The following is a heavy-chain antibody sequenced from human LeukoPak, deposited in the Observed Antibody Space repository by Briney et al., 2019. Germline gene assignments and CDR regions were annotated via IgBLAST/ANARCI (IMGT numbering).Heavy chain of an antibody. D-gene: IGHD2-15*01. Sequence: SETASLTCTVSGGSISSYYWNWIRQPPGKGREWIGNIYDSASTNYNPSLKSRVTISVDTSKNQFSLKLSSVTAADTAVYYCTRECSGGGCFDYWGQGTLVTVSS. J-gene: IGHJ4*01. V-gene: IGHV4-59*01. CDR2: IYDSAST. CDR3: TRECSGGGCFDY. CDR1: GGSISSYY.